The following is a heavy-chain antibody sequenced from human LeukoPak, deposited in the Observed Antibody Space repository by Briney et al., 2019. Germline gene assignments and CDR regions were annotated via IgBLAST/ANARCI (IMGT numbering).Heavy chain of an antibody. CDR2: INPNSGGT. J-gene: IGHJ4*02. D-gene: IGHD3-3*01. Sequence: ASVKVSCKASGYTFTGYYMHWVRQAPGQGPEWMGWINPNSGGTNYAQKFQGRVTMTRDTSISTAYMELSRLRSDDTAVYYCARGDFWSGYYYYFDYWGQGTLVTVSS. CDR3: ARGDFWSGYYYYFDY. V-gene: IGHV1-2*02. CDR1: GYTFTGYY.